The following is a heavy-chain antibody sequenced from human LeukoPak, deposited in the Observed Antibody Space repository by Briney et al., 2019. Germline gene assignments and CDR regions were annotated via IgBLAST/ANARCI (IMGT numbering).Heavy chain of an antibody. CDR1: GGSFSGYY. CDR3: ARVSWFPGTSYYYMDV. D-gene: IGHD1-14*01. J-gene: IGHJ6*03. Sequence: SETLSLTCAVYGGSFSGYYWSWIRQPPGKGLEWIGEINHSGSTNYNPSLKSRVTISVDTSKNQFSLKLSSVTAADTAVYYCARVSWFPGTSYYYMDVWGKGTTVAVSS. CDR2: INHSGST. V-gene: IGHV4-34*01.